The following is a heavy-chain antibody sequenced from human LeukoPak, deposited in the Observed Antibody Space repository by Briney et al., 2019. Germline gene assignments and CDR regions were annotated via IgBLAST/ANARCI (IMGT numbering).Heavy chain of an antibody. CDR2: ISYDGSNK. CDR1: GFTFSSYG. Sequence: KPGGSLRLSCAASGFTFSSYGMHWVRQAPGKGLEWVAVISYDGSNKYYADSVKGRFTISRDNSKNTLYLQMNSLRAEDTAVYYCARDYYDSNGYGRVLDYWGQGTLVTVSS. CDR3: ARDYYDSNGYGRVLDY. D-gene: IGHD3-22*01. V-gene: IGHV3-30*03. J-gene: IGHJ4*02.